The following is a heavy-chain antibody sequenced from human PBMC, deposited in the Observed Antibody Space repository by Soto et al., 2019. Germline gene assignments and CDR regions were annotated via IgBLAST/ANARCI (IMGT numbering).Heavy chain of an antibody. CDR1: GFIFSSYA. D-gene: IGHD3-22*01. J-gene: IGHJ4*02. V-gene: IGHV3-30-3*01. CDR2: ISYDGSNK. CDR3: ARDPSYYYDSSGLPFDY. Sequence: QVQLVESGGGVVQPGRSLRLSCAASGFIFSSYAMHWVRQAPGKGLEWVAVISYDGSNKYYADSVKGRFTISRDNSKNTLYLQMNRLRAEDTAVYYCARDPSYYYDSSGLPFDYWGQGTLVTVSS.